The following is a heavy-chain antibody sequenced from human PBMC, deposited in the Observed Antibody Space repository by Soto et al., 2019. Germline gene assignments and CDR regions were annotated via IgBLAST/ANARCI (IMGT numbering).Heavy chain of an antibody. CDR3: AKEGPIAVAGTGFDY. V-gene: IGHV3-30-3*01. D-gene: IGHD6-19*01. Sequence: AQLVESGGGVVQPGRSLRLSCAASGFTFSSYAMHWVRQAPGKGLEWVTFISYDGSDKYSADSVKGRFTISRDNSKNTLYLQMNSLRAEDTAVYYCAKEGPIAVAGTGFDYWGQGTLVTVSS. CDR1: GFTFSSYA. J-gene: IGHJ4*02. CDR2: ISYDGSDK.